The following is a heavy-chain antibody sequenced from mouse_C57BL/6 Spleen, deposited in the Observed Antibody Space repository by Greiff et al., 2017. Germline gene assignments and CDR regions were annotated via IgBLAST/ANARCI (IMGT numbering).Heavy chain of an antibody. J-gene: IGHJ4*01. CDR2: INPSNGGT. D-gene: IGHD2-2*01. V-gene: IGHV1-53*01. CDR3: ARSGYGPYYAMDY. CDR1: GYTFTSYW. Sequence: QVHVKQPGTELVKPGASVKLSCKASGYTFTSYWMHWVKQRPGQGLEWIGNINPSNGGTNYNEKFKSKATLTVDKSSSTAYMQLSSLTSEDSAVYYCARSGYGPYYAMDYWGQGTSVTVSS.